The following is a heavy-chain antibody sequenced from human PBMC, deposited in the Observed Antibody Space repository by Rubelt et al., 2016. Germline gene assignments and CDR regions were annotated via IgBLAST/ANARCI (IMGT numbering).Heavy chain of an antibody. D-gene: IGHD6-13*01. V-gene: IGHV4-59*08. CDR2: IYYTGST. Sequence: QVQLQESGPGLVKPSETLSLTCTVSGGSINSYYWSWIRQPPGKGLEWIGYIYYTGSTNYNPSLTSRVTISKDTSKNQFSRKLTSVTATDTAVYYCARHESAGSSWPFDDWGQGTQVTVSS. CDR3: ARHESAGSSWPFDD. CDR1: GGSINSYY. J-gene: IGHJ4*02.